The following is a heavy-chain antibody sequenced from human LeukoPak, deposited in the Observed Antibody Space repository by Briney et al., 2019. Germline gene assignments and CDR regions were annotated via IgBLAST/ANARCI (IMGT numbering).Heavy chain of an antibody. CDR3: ARSGYYTVPAIDY. J-gene: IGHJ4*02. D-gene: IGHD3-3*01. Sequence: GRSLRLSCAASGFTFSSYGMHWVRQAPGKGLEWVAVISYDGSNKYYADSVKGRFTISRDNSKNTLYLQMNSLRAEDTAVYYCARSGYYTVPAIDYWGQGTLVTVSS. V-gene: IGHV3-30*03. CDR1: GFTFSSYG. CDR2: ISYDGSNK.